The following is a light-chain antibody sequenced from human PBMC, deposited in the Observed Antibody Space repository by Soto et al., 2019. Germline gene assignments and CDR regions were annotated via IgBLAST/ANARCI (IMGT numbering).Light chain of an antibody. CDR3: AAWDDSLNGRV. CDR1: SSSIGSNT. CDR2: NNN. J-gene: IGLJ2*01. V-gene: IGLV1-44*01. Sequence: QSVLTQPPSASGTPGQRVTISCSGSSSSIGSNTVNWSKHLPGTAPKLLMHNNNQRPSGVPDRISGSKSGTSASLAISGLQSEDEADYYCAAWDDSLNGRVFGGGTKLTVL.